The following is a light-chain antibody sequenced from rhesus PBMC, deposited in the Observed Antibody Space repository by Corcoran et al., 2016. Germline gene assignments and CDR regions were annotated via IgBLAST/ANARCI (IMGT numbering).Light chain of an antibody. J-gene: IGKJ1*01. Sequence: DIQMTQSPSSLSASVGDRVTITCRASQGLSSYLNWYQQKPGKAPKLLIFYANCLESGVPSRFSGSGSGTEFTLPISSLQPEDFATYYCQQYNSLRTFGQGTKVEIK. V-gene: IGKV1-32*01. CDR2: YAN. CDR1: QGLSSY. CDR3: QQYNSLRT.